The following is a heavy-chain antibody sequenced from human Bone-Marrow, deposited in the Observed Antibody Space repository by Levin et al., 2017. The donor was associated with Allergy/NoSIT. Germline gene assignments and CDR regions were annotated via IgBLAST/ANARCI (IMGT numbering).Heavy chain of an antibody. J-gene: IGHJ4*02. CDR3: AKDFREFWTGYSFDD. CDR1: GFTFSSYY. CDR2: ISYDGKKV. Sequence: GGSLRLSCAASGFTFSSYYMHWVRQAPGKGLEWVAHISYDGKKVYYADSVQGRFSISRDQSKNTLLLEMNSLRAEDTAVYYCAKDFREFWTGYSFDDWGQGTLVTVSS. V-gene: IGHV3-30*18. D-gene: IGHD3/OR15-3a*01.